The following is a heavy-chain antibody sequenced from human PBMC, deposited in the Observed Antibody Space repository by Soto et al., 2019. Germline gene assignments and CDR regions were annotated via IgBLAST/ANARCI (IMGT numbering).Heavy chain of an antibody. D-gene: IGHD3-9*01. J-gene: IGHJ6*02. Sequence: ASVKVSCKASGYTFTSYGISWVRQAPGQGLEWMGWISAYNGNTNYAQKLQGRVTMTTDTSTSTAYMELRSLRSDDTAVYYCARGRYDILTGYYIDMGVWGQGTTVTVSS. CDR2: ISAYNGNT. CDR1: GYTFTSYG. V-gene: IGHV1-18*01. CDR3: ARGRYDILTGYYIDMGV.